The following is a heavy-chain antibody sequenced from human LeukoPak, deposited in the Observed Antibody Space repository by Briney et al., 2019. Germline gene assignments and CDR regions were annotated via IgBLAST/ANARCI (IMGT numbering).Heavy chain of an antibody. J-gene: IGHJ5*02. D-gene: IGHD3-10*01. Sequence: SETLSLTCAVSGYSISSSNWWSWVSQPPGKGLEGIGEIYYSGSSNYNPSLKSRFTISVDRSSNQCSLKLRSVTAADTAVYYWARRKLPSISMLRGVRHTSWFDPWGQGTLVTVSS. V-gene: IGHV4-4*02. CDR3: ARRKLPSISMLRGVRHTSWFDP. CDR1: GYSISSSNW. CDR2: IYYSGSS.